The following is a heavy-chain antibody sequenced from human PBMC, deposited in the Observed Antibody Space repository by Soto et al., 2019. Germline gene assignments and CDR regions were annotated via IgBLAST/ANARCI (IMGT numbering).Heavy chain of an antibody. J-gene: IGHJ4*02. D-gene: IGHD6-13*01. CDR2: ISSDGTTT. Sequence: GGSLRLSCAASESTFTHYWMHWVRQAPGKGLVWVSRISSDGTTTNYADSVKGRFTISRDNAKNTLYLQMTSLRVEDRAIYYCVRGKVAAGFDYWGQGALVTVSS. CDR3: VRGKVAAGFDY. V-gene: IGHV3-74*01. CDR1: ESTFTHYW.